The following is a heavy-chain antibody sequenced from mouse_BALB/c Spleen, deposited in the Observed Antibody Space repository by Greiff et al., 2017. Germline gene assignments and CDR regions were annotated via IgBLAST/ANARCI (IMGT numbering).Heavy chain of an antibody. V-gene: IGHV3-8*02. CDR2: ISYSGGT. D-gene: IGHD2-4*01. CDR3: ARYDDYDGVFDY. Sequence: DVKLQESGPSLVKPSQTLSLTCSVTGDSITSGYWNWIRKFPGNKLEYMGYISYSGGTYYNPSLKSRISITRDTSKNQYYLQLNSVTTEDTATYYCARYDDYDGVFDYWGQGTTLTVSS. CDR1: GDSITSGY. J-gene: IGHJ2*01.